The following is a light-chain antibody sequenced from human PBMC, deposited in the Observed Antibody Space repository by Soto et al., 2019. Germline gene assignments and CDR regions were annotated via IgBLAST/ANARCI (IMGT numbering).Light chain of an antibody. V-gene: IGKV1-5*01. CDR2: DAS. CDR1: QSISSW. Sequence: DIQMTQSPSTLSASVGDRVTITCRASQSISSWLAWYQQKLGKARRLLIYDASNLESGVASRFSGSGYGTELTLIISSMQHAGFATYYCHQHNTYSPRTFGGGTKVDNK. J-gene: IGKJ4*01. CDR3: HQHNTYSPRT.